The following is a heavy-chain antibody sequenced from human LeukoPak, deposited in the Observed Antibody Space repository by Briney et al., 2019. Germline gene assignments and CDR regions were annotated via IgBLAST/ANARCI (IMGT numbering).Heavy chain of an antibody. CDR1: GGSISSSSYY. Sequence: SETLSLTCTVSGGSISSSSYYWGWIRQPAGKGLEWIGRIYTSGSTNYNPSLKSRVTMSVDTSKNQFSLKLSSVTAADTAVYYCARAAGWFGGAQFDPWGQGTLVTVSS. D-gene: IGHD3-10*01. CDR3: ARAAGWFGGAQFDP. V-gene: IGHV4-61*02. J-gene: IGHJ5*02. CDR2: IYTSGST.